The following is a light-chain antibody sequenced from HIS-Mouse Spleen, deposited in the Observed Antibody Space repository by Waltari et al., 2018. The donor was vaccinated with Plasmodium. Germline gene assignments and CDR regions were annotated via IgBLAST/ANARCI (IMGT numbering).Light chain of an antibody. CDR3: QKRHT. CDR1: QSISSY. Sequence: DIQMTQSPSSLSASVGDRVTITCRASQSISSYLNWYQQKPGKAPKLLIYAASSLQSGVPSRFCGSGSGTDCTLTISSLQPEDFATHYCQKRHTFGQWNKLESK. J-gene: IGKJ2*01. CDR2: AAS. V-gene: IGKV1-39*01.